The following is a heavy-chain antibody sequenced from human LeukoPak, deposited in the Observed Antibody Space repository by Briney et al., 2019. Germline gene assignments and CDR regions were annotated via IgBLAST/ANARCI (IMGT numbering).Heavy chain of an antibody. CDR1: GFTYSSYW. CDR3: ARGGTMVRGVIHYMDV. V-gene: IGHV3-74*01. Sequence: GGSLRLSCAASGFTYSSYWMHWVRQAPGKGLVWVSRINSDGSSTNYADSVKGRFNISRDNAKNTLYLQMNSLRAEDTAVYYCARGGTMVRGVIHYMDVWGKGTTVTVSS. D-gene: IGHD3-10*01. J-gene: IGHJ6*03. CDR2: INSDGSST.